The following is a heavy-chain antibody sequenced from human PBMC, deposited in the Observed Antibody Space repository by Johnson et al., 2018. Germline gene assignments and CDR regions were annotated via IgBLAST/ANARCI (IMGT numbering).Heavy chain of an antibody. CDR3: TRCESVYYYYYMDV. CDR1: GFTFGDYA. CDR2: IRSNAYGGTT. Sequence: VQLVQSGGGLVQPGRSLRLSCTASGFTFGDYAMSWFRQAPGKGLEWVGFIRSNAYGGTTEYAASVKGRFTISRDDSKSIAYLQMNSLKTEDTAVYYCTRCESVYYYYYMDVWGKGTTVTVSS. J-gene: IGHJ6*03. V-gene: IGHV3-49*03.